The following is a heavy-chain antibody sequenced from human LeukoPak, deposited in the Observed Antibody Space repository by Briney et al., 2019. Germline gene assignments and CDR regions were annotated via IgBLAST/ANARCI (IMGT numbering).Heavy chain of an antibody. D-gene: IGHD6-13*01. CDR3: ARASYSSSWYERLYYFDY. CDR2: INPSGGST. CDR1: GYTFTSYY. V-gene: IGHV1-46*01. Sequence: VASVKVSCKASGYTFTSYYMHWVRQAPGQGLEWMGIINPSGGSTSYAQKFQGRVTMTRDTSTSTVYMELSSLRSEDTAVYYCARASYSSSWYERLYYFDYWGQGTLVTVSS. J-gene: IGHJ4*02.